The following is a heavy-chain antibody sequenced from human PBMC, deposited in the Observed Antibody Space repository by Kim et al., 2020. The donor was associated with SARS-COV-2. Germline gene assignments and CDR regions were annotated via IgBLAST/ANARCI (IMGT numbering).Heavy chain of an antibody. Sequence: GGSLRLSCAGSGFTFSSYWMHWVRQAPGKGLVWVSRISSDGSSKSYADSVKGRFTISRDNAKNTVYLQMNSLRAEDTAVYYCARGSSGSYPRAYDIWGQG. J-gene: IGHJ3*02. CDR2: ISSDGSSK. CDR3: ARGSSGSYPRAYDI. CDR1: GFTFSSYW. D-gene: IGHD1-26*01. V-gene: IGHV3-74*01.